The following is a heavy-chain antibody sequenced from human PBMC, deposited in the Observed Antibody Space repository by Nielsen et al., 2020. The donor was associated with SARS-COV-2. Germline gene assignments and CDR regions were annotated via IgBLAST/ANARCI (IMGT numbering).Heavy chain of an antibody. V-gene: IGHV4-39*01. CDR2: IYNSGSA. D-gene: IGHD3-10*01. J-gene: IGHJ4*02. CDR1: GDSISKDTFY. CDR3: ARGSDEGLAL. Sequence: SETLSLTCTVSGDSISKDTFYWAWIRQSPGKGLEWIGNIYNSGSAYYGPSLKSRVSMSLDTSRNQFSLTVTSVTAADTAVYYCARGSDEGLALWGQGTLVTVSS.